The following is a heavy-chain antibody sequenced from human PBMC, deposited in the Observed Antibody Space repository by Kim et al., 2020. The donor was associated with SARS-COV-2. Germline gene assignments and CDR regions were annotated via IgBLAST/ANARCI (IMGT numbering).Heavy chain of an antibody. CDR1: GFTFSSYA. D-gene: IGHD1-26*01. J-gene: IGHJ4*02. V-gene: IGHV3-23*03. CDR3: AKSFTAVGAYDY. Sequence: GGSPRLSCAASGFTFSSYAMSWVRQAPGKGLEWVSVIYSGGSSTYYADSVKGRFTISRDNSKNTLYLQMNSLRAEDTAVYYCAKSFTAVGAYDYWGQGTL. CDR2: IYSGGSST.